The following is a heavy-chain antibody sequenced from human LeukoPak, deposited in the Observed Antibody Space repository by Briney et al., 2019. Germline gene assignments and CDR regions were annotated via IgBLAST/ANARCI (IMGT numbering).Heavy chain of an antibody. D-gene: IGHD6-19*01. Sequence: SETLSLTCTVSGDPISSYYCSCIRQPAGKGLECIGRIYTSGSTNYNPSLKSRVTMSVDTSKNQFSLKLSSVTAADTAVYYCARDRYSSGWYAGYYYYGMDVWGQGTTVTVSS. CDR1: GDPISSYY. CDR3: ARDRYSSGWYAGYYYYGMDV. CDR2: IYTSGST. J-gene: IGHJ6*02. V-gene: IGHV4-4*07.